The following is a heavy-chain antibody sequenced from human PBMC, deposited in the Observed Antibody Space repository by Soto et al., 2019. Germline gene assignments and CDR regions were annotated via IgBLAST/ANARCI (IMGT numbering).Heavy chain of an antibody. V-gene: IGHV3-23*01. CDR1: GFTFSSYA. D-gene: IGHD3-9*01. J-gene: IGHJ4*02. CDR2: ISGSGGST. CDR3: AKDRLRYFDWFPNTPPPPDY. Sequence: GVSLRLSCAASGFTFSSYAMSWVRQAPGKGLEWVSAISGSGGSTYYADSVKGRFTISRDNSKNTLYLQMNSLRAEDTAVYYCAKDRLRYFDWFPNTPPPPDYWGQGTLVTVSS.